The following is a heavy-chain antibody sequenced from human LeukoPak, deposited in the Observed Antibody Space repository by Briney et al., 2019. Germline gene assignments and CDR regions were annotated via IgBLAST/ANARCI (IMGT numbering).Heavy chain of an antibody. J-gene: IGHJ5*02. CDR3: ARDRLPAVDNWFDP. D-gene: IGHD2-2*01. CDR1: GFTFSNFW. Sequence: GGSLRLSCAASGFTFSNFWMHWVRQAPGKGLVWVSRINTDGSTTNYADSVKGRFTISRDNAKNTLYLQMNSLRVEDTAVYYCARDRLPAVDNWFDPWGQGTLVTVSS. CDR2: INTDGSTT. V-gene: IGHV3-74*01.